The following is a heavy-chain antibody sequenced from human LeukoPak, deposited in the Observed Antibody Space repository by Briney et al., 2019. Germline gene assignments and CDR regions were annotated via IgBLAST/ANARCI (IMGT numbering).Heavy chain of an antibody. D-gene: IGHD5-24*01. J-gene: IGHJ4*02. Sequence: GGSLRLSCAASGFTFSSYSMNWVRQAPGKGLEWVSGISPNGVITYYADSVKGRFTISRDNSKGTVCLQMNSLRPEDTAVYYCAKDDAWLQFGDWGRGTLVTVSS. CDR2: ISPNGVIT. V-gene: IGHV3-23*01. CDR3: AKDDAWLQFGD. CDR1: GFTFSSYS.